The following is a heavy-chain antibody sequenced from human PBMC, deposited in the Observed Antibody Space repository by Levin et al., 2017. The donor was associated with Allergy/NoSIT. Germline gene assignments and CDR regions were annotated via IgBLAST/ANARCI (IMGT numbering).Heavy chain of an antibody. CDR2: IYYSGST. J-gene: IGHJ4*02. Sequence: SETLSLTCTVSGGSISSSSYYWGWIRQPPGKGLEWIGSIYYSGSTYYNPSLKSRVTISVDTSKNQFSLKLSSVTAADTAVYYCARHIYDYVWGSYRHTQFDYWGQGTLVTVSS. D-gene: IGHD3-16*02. CDR1: GGSISSSSYY. V-gene: IGHV4-39*01. CDR3: ARHIYDYVWGSYRHTQFDY.